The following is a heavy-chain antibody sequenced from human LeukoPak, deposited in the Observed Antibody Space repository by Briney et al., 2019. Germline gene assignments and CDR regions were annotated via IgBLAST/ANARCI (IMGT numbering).Heavy chain of an antibody. J-gene: IGHJ3*02. D-gene: IGHD4-23*01. Sequence: GASVKVSCKASGYTFTSHGISWVRQAPGQGLEWMGWISTYNGNTNYAQKLQGRVSMTTDTSTSTAYMDLRSLRSDDTAVYYCARALPPTVVRVAFDIWGQGTMVTVSS. V-gene: IGHV1-18*01. CDR2: ISTYNGNT. CDR1: GYTFTSHG. CDR3: ARALPPTVVRVAFDI.